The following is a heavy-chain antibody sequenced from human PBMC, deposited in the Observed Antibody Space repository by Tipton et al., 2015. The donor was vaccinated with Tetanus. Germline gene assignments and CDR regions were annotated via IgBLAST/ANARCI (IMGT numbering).Heavy chain of an antibody. CDR1: GTSVRGRSHA. CDR2: VYHSGLT. V-gene: IGHV4-61*01. J-gene: IGHJ4*02. D-gene: IGHD5-12*01. CDR3: ARANNDYPKKGPHDY. Sequence: PGLVKPSETLTLTCAVSGTSVRGRSHAWTWIRQPPGKGLEWVGYVYHSGLTNYTPSLKSRLTMSIDKSKNQLSLKLNSGTAADTAVYYCARANNDYPKKGPHDYWGQGILVIVSS.